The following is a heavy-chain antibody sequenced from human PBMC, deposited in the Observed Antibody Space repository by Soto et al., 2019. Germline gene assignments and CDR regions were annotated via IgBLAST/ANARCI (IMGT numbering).Heavy chain of an antibody. V-gene: IGHV1-18*01. D-gene: IGHD1-26*01. CDR2: ISIYNGNT. CDR1: GYNFIAYG. CDR3: ARGNPGRQY. Sequence: QVQLVQSGPEVRKPGASVKGSCEASGYNFIAYGISWVRQAPGQGLEWMGWISIYNGNTEYAQKFLGRVTMTSDTSKNNAYMDLASLRSDDTGVYYCARGNPGRQYWGQGTLVTVSS. J-gene: IGHJ4*02.